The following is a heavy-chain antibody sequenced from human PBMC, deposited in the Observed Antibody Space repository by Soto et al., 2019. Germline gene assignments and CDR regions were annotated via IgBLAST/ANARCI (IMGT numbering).Heavy chain of an antibody. CDR3: AKGTSGPDY. Sequence: RQAPGKGLKWVSSIITRGGTTYYADSVKGRFTISRDNSKNTLYLQVNSLRADDTAIYYCAKGTSGPDYWGQGTLVTVSS. J-gene: IGHJ4*02. V-gene: IGHV3-23*01. CDR2: IITRGGTT.